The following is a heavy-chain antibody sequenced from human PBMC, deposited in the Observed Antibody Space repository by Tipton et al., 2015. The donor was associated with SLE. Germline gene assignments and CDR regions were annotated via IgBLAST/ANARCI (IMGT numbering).Heavy chain of an antibody. CDR1: GGSISSYY. Sequence: TLSLTCTVSGGSISSYYWSWIRQPPGKGLEWIGSIYYSGSTYYNPSLKSRVTISVDSSKNQFSLNLSSVTAADTAVYYCASRPDVDTALVSDYWGQGTLVTVSS. J-gene: IGHJ4*02. CDR2: IYYSGST. D-gene: IGHD5-18*01. CDR3: ASRPDVDTALVSDY. V-gene: IGHV4-59*05.